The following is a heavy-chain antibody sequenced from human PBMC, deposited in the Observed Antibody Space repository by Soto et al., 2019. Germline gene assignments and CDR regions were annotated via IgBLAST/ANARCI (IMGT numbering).Heavy chain of an antibody. J-gene: IGHJ6*02. Sequence: PVGSLRLSCAASGFTFSNAWMNWVRQAPGKGLEWVGRIKSKTDGGTTDYAAPVKGRFTISRDDSKNTLYLQMNSLKTEDTAVYYCTTGAGIVLVPAARIYYYYYGMDVWGQGTTVTVSS. V-gene: IGHV3-15*07. CDR1: GFTFSNAW. CDR2: IKSKTDGGTT. D-gene: IGHD2-2*01. CDR3: TTGAGIVLVPAARIYYYYYGMDV.